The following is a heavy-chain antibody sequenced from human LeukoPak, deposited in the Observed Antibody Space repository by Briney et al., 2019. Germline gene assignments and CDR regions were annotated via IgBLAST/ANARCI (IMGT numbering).Heavy chain of an antibody. J-gene: IGHJ3*02. CDR3: ARALEIEDAFDI. D-gene: IGHD5-24*01. Sequence: MASETLSLTCTVSGGSISSSNYYWGWIRQPPGKGLEWIGTIYYTGSTYYNPSLKSRVTISVDTSKNQFSLKLSSVTAADTAVYYCARALEIEDAFDIWGQGTMVTVSS. V-gene: IGHV4-39*07. CDR2: IYYTGST. CDR1: GGSISSSNYY.